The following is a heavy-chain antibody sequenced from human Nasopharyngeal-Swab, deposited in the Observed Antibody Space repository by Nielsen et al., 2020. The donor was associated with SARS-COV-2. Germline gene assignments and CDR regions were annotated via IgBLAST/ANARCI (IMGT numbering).Heavy chain of an antibody. V-gene: IGHV3-11*01. CDR2: ISSTGAII. Sequence: GESLKISCAASGFTFSDYYMSWIRQAPGKGLEWVSYISSTGAIIYYADSVKGRFTISRDNPKNSLYLQMNSLRADDTAVYYCARSGSGSYFDYWGQGTLVTVSS. D-gene: IGHD1-26*01. CDR1: GFTFSDYY. CDR3: ARSGSGSYFDY. J-gene: IGHJ4*02.